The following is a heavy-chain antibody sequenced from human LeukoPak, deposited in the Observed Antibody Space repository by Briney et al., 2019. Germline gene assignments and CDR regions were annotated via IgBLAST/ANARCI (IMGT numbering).Heavy chain of an antibody. CDR1: GFTFSSYG. V-gene: IGHV3-30*02. Sequence: GGSLRLSCAASGFTFSSYGMHWVRQAPGKGLEWVAFIRYDGSNKYYADSVKGRFTISRDNSKNTLYLQMNSLRAEDTAVYYCAQDIVVVPAAKGPVTTRPPHWGQGTLVTVSS. D-gene: IGHD2-2*01. J-gene: IGHJ1*01. CDR2: IRYDGSNK. CDR3: AQDIVVVPAAKGPVTTRPPH.